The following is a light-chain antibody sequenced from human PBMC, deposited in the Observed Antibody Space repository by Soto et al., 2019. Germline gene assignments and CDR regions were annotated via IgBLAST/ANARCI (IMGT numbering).Light chain of an antibody. CDR2: DAS. V-gene: IGKV1-33*01. J-gene: IGKJ4*01. Sequence: DVQITQSPSSLSASVGDRVTVSCQASQDIDNYLNWYQQKAGKAPKLLIFDASNLETGVPSRFSGSGSGTNFSFTISSLQPEDIATYYCQQYENFPLTFGGGTKVDIK. CDR1: QDIDNY. CDR3: QQYENFPLT.